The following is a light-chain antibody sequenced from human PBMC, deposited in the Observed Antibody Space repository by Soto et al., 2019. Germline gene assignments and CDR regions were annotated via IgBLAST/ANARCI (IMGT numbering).Light chain of an antibody. CDR3: QQYYNLPHT. Sequence: DIQMTQSPSSLSASVGDRVTITCQASQDISNYLNWYQQKPGKAPKLLIYDASNLETGVPSRFSGSGSGTDFTFTISSLQPEDIATYYCQQYYNLPHTFGKGTKVEIK. V-gene: IGKV1-33*01. CDR1: QDISNY. J-gene: IGKJ1*01. CDR2: DAS.